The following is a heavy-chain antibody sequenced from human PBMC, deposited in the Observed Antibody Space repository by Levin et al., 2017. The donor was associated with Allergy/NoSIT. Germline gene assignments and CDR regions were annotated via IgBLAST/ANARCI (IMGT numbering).Heavy chain of an antibody. CDR1: GFTFSSYW. D-gene: IGHD6-13*01. CDR2: INSDGSST. J-gene: IGHJ5*02. V-gene: IGHV3-74*01. CDR3: ARARYSRSHFDP. Sequence: GGSLRLSCAASGFTFSSYWMHWVRQAPGKGLVWVSRINSDGSSTSYADSVKGRFTISRDNAKNTLYLQMNSLRAEDTAVYYCARARYSRSHFDPWGQGTLVTVSS.